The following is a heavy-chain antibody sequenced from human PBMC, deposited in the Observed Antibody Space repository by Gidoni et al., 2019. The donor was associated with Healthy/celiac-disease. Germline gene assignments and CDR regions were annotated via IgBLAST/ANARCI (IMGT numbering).Heavy chain of an antibody. CDR1: GFTVSSHY. D-gene: IGHD3-3*01. V-gene: IGHV3-66*01. Sequence: VQLVESGGGLVQPGGSLRLSCAASGFTVSSHYMSWVRQAPGKGLEGVSVIYSGGSTDYADSVKGRFTISRDNSKNTLYLQMNSLRAEDTAVYYCARELRFLEWSGYYGMDVWGQGTTVTVSS. CDR2: IYSGGST. CDR3: ARELRFLEWSGYYGMDV. J-gene: IGHJ6*02.